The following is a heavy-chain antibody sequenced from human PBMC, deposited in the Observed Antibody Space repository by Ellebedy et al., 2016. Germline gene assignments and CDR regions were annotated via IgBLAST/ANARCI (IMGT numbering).Heavy chain of an antibody. CDR2: ISSSGGST. CDR1: GFTLSSYA. CDR3: TRGLQYSSDW. V-gene: IGHV3-23*01. Sequence: GGSLRLXXAASGFTLSSYAMSWVRQAPGKGLEWVSGISSSGGSTYHADSVKGRFTISRDKSKNTLYLQINSLRVEDTAVYYCTRGLQYSSDWWGQGTLVIVSS. J-gene: IGHJ4*02. D-gene: IGHD2-15*01.